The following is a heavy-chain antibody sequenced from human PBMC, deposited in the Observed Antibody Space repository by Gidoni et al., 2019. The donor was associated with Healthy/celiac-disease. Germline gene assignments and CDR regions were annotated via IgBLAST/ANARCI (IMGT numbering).Heavy chain of an antibody. CDR1: GFPFSSYG. CDR2: ISYDGSNK. Sequence: QVQLVESGGGVVTPGRSLRLSCAASGFPFSSYGMHWVRPAPGKGLEWVVVISYDGSNKYYADAVKGRFTISRDNSKNTLYLQMNSRRAEDTAVYYCAKDSYYYGSGSYYSGYYYYGMDVWGQGTTVTVSS. D-gene: IGHD3-10*01. V-gene: IGHV3-30*18. CDR3: AKDSYYYGSGSYYSGYYYYGMDV. J-gene: IGHJ6*02.